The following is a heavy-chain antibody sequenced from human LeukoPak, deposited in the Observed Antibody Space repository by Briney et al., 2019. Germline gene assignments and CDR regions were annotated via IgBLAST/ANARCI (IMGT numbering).Heavy chain of an antibody. Sequence: PGGSLRLSCAASRSTLSNAWLSWVRQAQGKGLEWVGHIKSKSDGETTNYAAPVKGRFTISRDDSKDTLYLHMNSLKNEDTAIYYCNTRMVRGNYFDYWGQGTLVTVSS. V-gene: IGHV3-15*01. D-gene: IGHD3-10*01. CDR3: NTRMVRGNYFDY. J-gene: IGHJ4*02. CDR1: RSTLSNAW. CDR2: IKSKSDGETT.